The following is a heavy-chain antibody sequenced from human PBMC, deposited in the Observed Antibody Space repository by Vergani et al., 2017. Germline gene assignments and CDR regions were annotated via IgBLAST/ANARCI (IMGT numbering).Heavy chain of an antibody. CDR3: ARGATGIAAAGTEGDYFDY. CDR1: GGSISSYY. CDR2: IYYSGST. V-gene: IGHV4-59*01. D-gene: IGHD6-13*01. J-gene: IGHJ4*02. Sequence: QVQLQESGPGLVKPSETLSLTCTVSGGSISSYYWSWIRQPPGKGLEWIGYIYYSGSTNYNPSLKSRVTISVDTSKNQFSLKLSSVTAADTAVYYCARGATGIAAAGTEGDYFDYWGQGTLVTVSS.